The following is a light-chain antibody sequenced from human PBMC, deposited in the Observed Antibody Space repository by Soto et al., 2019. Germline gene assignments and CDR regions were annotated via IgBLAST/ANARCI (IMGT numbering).Light chain of an antibody. J-gene: IGKJ4*01. Sequence: DIQMTQSPYSLSASVGDRVTITCRASQSISSYLNWYQQKPGKAPKLLIYAASSLQSGVPSRFSGSGSGTDFTLTISSLQPEDFATYYCQQSYSTPRTFGGGTKV. CDR3: QQSYSTPRT. V-gene: IGKV1-39*01. CDR2: AAS. CDR1: QSISSY.